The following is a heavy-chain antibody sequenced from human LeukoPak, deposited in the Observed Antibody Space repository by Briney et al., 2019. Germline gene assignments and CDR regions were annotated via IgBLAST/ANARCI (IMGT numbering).Heavy chain of an antibody. CDR3: ARAVLATKSEHWFDS. CDR1: GYSISSGYY. CDR2: IFHTGST. J-gene: IGHJ5*01. D-gene: IGHD2-8*01. V-gene: IGHV4-38-2*02. Sequence: PSETLSLTCTVSGYSISSGYYWAWIRQPPGKGLEWIGSIFHTGSTYHNPSLKSRVTISVDTSKNQFSLKLNSVTAADTAVYYCARAVLATKSEHWFDSWGQGTLVTVSS.